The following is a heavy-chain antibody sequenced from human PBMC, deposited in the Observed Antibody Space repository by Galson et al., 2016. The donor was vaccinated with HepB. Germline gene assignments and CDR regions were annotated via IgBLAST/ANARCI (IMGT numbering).Heavy chain of an antibody. CDR2: IDDSGDT. CDR3: ARRGFCSRTSCYTGGWYFDL. Sequence: SETLSLTCSVSGDSISIYHWGWVRQPPGKGLGWIGHIDDSGDTDYNPSLRSRVPTSVDMSKNQVSLKMDSVTAADTAVYYCARRGFCSRTSCYTGGWYFDLWGRGTLVTVSS. V-gene: IGHV4-59*08. CDR1: GDSISIYH. D-gene: IGHD2-2*02. J-gene: IGHJ2*01.